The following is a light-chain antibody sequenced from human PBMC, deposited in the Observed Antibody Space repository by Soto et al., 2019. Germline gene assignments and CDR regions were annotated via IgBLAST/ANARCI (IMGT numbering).Light chain of an antibody. CDR2: DIS. Sequence: EVVVTQSPGTLSLSPGERATLSCRTSQTISNTYLAWFQQKPGQAPSLLIYDISTRATGIPDRFSGSGSGTDFTLTISRLEAEDFAVYYCQQYGISPRTFGQGTKVEIK. CDR3: QQYGISPRT. CDR1: QTISNTY. V-gene: IGKV3-20*01. J-gene: IGKJ1*01.